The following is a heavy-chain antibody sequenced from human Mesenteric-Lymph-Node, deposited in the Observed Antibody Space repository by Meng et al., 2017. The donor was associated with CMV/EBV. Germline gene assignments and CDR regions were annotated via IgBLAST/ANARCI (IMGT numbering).Heavy chain of an antibody. CDR1: GFTFSSYS. CDR2: IYYSGST. D-gene: IGHD6-6*01. CDR3: ARVGVPDAFDI. J-gene: IGHJ3*02. Sequence: ESLKISCAASGFTFSSYSMNWVRQPPGKGLEWIGSIYYSGSTYYNPSLKSRVTISVDTSKNQFSLKLSSVTAADTAVYYCARVGVPDAFDIWGQGTMVTVSS. V-gene: IGHV4-39*07.